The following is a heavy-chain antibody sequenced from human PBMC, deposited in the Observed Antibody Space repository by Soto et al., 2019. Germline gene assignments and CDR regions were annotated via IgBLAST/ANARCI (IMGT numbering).Heavy chain of an antibody. D-gene: IGHD3-10*01. V-gene: IGHV3-74*01. CDR2: INPDGSTT. CDR3: ARVAIGSHYFEY. J-gene: IGHJ4*02. Sequence: EVQLVESGGGLVQPGGSLRLSCAASGFTFSSYWMHWVRQAPGKGLVWVSRINPDGSTTSYADSVKGRFTISRDSAKDTLYLQMNSLRAEDTAVYYCARVAIGSHYFEYWGQGTLVTVSS. CDR1: GFTFSSYW.